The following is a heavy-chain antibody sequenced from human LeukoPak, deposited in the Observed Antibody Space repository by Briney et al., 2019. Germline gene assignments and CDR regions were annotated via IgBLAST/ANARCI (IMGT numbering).Heavy chain of an antibody. CDR1: GFTFSSYW. V-gene: IGHV3-74*01. Sequence: GGSLRLSCAASGFTFSSYWMHWVRQAPGKGLVWFSRINSDGSSTSYADSVKGRFTISRDNAKNTLYLQMTSLRAEDMAVYYCARVQGHPPNGLDIWGQGTMVTVSS. CDR3: ARVQGHPPNGLDI. CDR2: INSDGSST. D-gene: IGHD2-8*01. J-gene: IGHJ3*02.